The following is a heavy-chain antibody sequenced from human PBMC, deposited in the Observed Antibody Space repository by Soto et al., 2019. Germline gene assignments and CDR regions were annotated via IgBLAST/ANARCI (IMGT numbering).Heavy chain of an antibody. Sequence: PGGSLRLSCAASGFTFSSYGMHWVRQAPGKGLEWVAVISYDGSNKYYADSVKGRFTISRDNSKNTLYLQMNSLRAEDTAVYYCAKMTEVDSENWFDPWGQGTLVTVSS. CDR1: GFTFSSYG. D-gene: IGHD3-22*01. CDR2: ISYDGSNK. V-gene: IGHV3-30*18. J-gene: IGHJ5*02. CDR3: AKMTEVDSENWFDP.